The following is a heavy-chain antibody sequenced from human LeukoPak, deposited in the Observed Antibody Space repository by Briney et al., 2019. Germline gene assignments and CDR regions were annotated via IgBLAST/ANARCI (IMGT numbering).Heavy chain of an antibody. CDR1: GGSISSSSYY. J-gene: IGHJ4*02. Sequence: SETLSLTCTVSGGSISSSSYYWGWIRQPPGKGLEWIGSIYYSGSTYYNPSLKSRVTISVDTSKNQFSLKLSSVTAADTAVYYCAKLGYCSSTSCYDYWGQGTLVTVSS. CDR2: IYYSGST. CDR3: AKLGYCSSTSCYDY. V-gene: IGHV4-39*01. D-gene: IGHD2-2*01.